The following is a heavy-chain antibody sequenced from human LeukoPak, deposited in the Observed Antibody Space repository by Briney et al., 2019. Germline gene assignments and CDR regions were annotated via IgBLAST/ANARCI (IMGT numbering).Heavy chain of an antibody. V-gene: IGHV1-2*02. D-gene: IGHD4-17*01. CDR3: ARMPEDYGDYVGAFDI. J-gene: IGHJ3*02. CDR2: INPNSGGT. Sequence: ASVKVSCKASGYTFTGYYMHWVRQAPGQGLEWTGWINPNSGGTNYAQKFQGRVTMTRDTSISTAYMELSRLRSDDTAVYYCARMPEDYGDYVGAFDIWGQGTMVAVSS. CDR1: GYTFTGYY.